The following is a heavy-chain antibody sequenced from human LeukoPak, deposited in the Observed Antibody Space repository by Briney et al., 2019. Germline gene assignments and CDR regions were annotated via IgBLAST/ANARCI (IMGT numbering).Heavy chain of an antibody. J-gene: IGHJ4*02. CDR3: ARVRSRTRYGFWSGYCFDY. CDR2: INHSGST. D-gene: IGHD3-3*01. Sequence: SETLSLTCAVYGGSFSGYYWSWIRQPPGKGLEWIGEINHSGSTNYNPSLKSRVTISVDTSKNQFSLKLSSVTAADTAVYYCARVRSRTRYGFWSGYCFDYWGQGTLVTVSS. CDR1: GGSFSGYY. V-gene: IGHV4-34*01.